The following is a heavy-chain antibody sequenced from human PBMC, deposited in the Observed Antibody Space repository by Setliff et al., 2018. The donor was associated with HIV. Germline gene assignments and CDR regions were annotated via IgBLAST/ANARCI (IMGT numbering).Heavy chain of an antibody. CDR1: GGSISSGSYY. Sequence: PSETLSLTCSVSGGSISSGSYYWSWIRQPAGKGLEWIGRIYNSGSTNYNPSLKTRLTMSLDTSSNQFSLNLNSVTAADTAVYYCARGSWGSWRFDYWGQGTLVTVSS. CDR3: ARGSWGSWRFDY. V-gene: IGHV4-61*02. J-gene: IGHJ4*02. CDR2: IYNSGST. D-gene: IGHD6-13*01.